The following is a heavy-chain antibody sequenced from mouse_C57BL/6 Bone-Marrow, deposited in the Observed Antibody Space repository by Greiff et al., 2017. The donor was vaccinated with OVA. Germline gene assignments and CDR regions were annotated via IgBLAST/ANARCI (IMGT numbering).Heavy chain of an antibody. J-gene: IGHJ1*03. Sequence: VQLQQPGAELVKPGASVKLSCKASGYTFTSYWMHWVKQRPGQGLEWIGMIHPNSGSTNYNEKFKSKATLTVDKSSSTAYMQISSLTSEDSAVYYCARAVVARYWYFDVWGTGTTVTVSS. CDR1: GYTFTSYW. CDR3: ARAVVARYWYFDV. CDR2: IHPNSGST. D-gene: IGHD1-1*01. V-gene: IGHV1-64*01.